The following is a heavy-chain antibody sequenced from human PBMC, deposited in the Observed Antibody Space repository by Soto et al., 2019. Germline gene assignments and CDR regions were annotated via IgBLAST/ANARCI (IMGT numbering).Heavy chain of an antibody. J-gene: IGHJ6*01. Sequence: QVQLVESGGGVVQPGRSLRLSCAASGFTFSHYGMHWVRQAPGKGLEWVAVIWDDGIKKFYPDSVRGRFTISRDNSENTLFWPMISLTAEDTAIYDCGRGGIVAGAFARWGQGTRVPVSS. D-gene: IGHD3-16*01. CDR2: IWDDGIKK. V-gene: IGHV3-33*01. CDR1: GFTFSHYG. CDR3: GRGGIVAGAFAR.